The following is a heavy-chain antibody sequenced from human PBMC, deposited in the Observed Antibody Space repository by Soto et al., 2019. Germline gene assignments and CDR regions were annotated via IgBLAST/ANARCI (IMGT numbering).Heavy chain of an antibody. CDR2: ISWNSGSI. D-gene: IGHD6-13*01. V-gene: IGHV3-9*01. CDR3: AKGIAAAGTALDY. Sequence: QSGGSLRLSCAASGFTFDDYAMHWVRQAPGKGLEWVSGISWNSGSIGYADSVKGRFTISRDNAKNSLYLQMNSLRAEDTALYYCAKGIAAAGTALDYWGQGTLVTVSS. J-gene: IGHJ4*02. CDR1: GFTFDDYA.